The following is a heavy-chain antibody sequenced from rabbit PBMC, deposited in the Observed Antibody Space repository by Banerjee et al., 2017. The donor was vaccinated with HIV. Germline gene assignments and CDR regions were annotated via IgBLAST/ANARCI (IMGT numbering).Heavy chain of an antibody. CDR3: AREMVYRSCSGYLL. Sequence: QSVEESGGDLVKPGASLTLTCTASGFSFSSSYYMCWVRQAPGKGLEWIACIYAGSSNNTYYASWAKGRFTISKASSTTVTLQMTSLTAADTATYFCAREMVYRSCSGYLLWGQGTLVTVS. J-gene: IGHJ3*01. CDR2: IYAGSSNNT. D-gene: IGHD1-1*01. V-gene: IGHV1S40*01. CDR1: GFSFSSSYY.